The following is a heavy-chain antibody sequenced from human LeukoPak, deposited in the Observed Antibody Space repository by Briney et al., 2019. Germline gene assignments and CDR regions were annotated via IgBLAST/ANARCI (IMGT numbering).Heavy chain of an antibody. J-gene: IGHJ5*02. D-gene: IGHD2-2*01. Sequence: SQTLSLTCDVSGGSISSGLYSWSWIRQPLGKGLEWIGYIYHTGSTYYDPSLKSRVTISVDTSKNQFSLRLSSVTAADTAVYYCARLQYCSGTSCYWFDPWGQGTLVTVSS. CDR2: IYHTGST. CDR3: ARLQYCSGTSCYWFDP. CDR1: GGSISSGLYS. V-gene: IGHV4-30-2*01.